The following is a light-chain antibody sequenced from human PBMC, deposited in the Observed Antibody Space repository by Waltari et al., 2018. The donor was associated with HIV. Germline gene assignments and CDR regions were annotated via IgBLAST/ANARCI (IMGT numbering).Light chain of an antibody. CDR3: QHRSSYPL. J-gene: IGKJ3*01. CDR2: GTS. Sequence: DIQLTQSPSFLSASVGDRVTITCRASQGIVRYLAWYQRKPGKAPELLVHGTSTLQTGVPSRFSGSGNGTEFTLTISSLQPEDFATYYCQHRSSYPLFGPGTTMDVK. CDR1: QGIVRY. V-gene: IGKV1-9*01.